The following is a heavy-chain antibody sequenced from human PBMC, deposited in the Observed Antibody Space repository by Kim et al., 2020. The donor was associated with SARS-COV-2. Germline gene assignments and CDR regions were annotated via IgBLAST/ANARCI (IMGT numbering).Heavy chain of an antibody. CDR3: ARDNQYRSFDI. D-gene: IGHD2-2*01. J-gene: IGHJ3*02. CDR2: P. V-gene: IGHV7-4-1*02. Sequence: PTYAQGFPRRFVFSLDTSVPTAYLQISRLKAEDTAVYYCARDNQYRSFDIWGQGTMVTVSS.